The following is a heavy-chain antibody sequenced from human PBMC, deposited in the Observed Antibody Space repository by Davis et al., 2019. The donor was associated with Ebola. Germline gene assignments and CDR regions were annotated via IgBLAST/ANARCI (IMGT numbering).Heavy chain of an antibody. J-gene: IGHJ4*02. CDR1: GFTFDDYA. V-gene: IGHV3-9*01. CDR3: AKDHVGATMGY. Sequence: SLKISCAASGFTFDDYAMHWVRQAPGKGLEWVSGISWNSGSIGYADSVKGRFTISRDNSKNTLYLQMNSLRAEDTAVYYCAKDHVGATMGYWGQGTLVTVSS. CDR2: ISWNSGSI. D-gene: IGHD1-26*01.